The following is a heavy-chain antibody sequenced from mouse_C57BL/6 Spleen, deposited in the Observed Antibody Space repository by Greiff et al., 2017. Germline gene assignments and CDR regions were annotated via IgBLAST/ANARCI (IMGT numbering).Heavy chain of an antibody. CDR2: IDPSDSYT. Sequence: QVQLQQPGAELVMPGASVKLSCKASGYTFTSYWMHWVKQRPGQGLEWIGEIDPSDSYTNYNQKFKGKSTLTVDKSSSTAYMQLSSLTSEDSAVYYCAREGSRYSNSFDYWGQGTTLTVSS. CDR1: GYTFTSYW. V-gene: IGHV1-69*01. CDR3: AREGSRYSNSFDY. J-gene: IGHJ2*01. D-gene: IGHD2-5*01.